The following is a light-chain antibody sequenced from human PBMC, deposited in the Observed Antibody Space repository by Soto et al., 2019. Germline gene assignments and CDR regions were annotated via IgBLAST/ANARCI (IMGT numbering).Light chain of an antibody. CDR2: DAS. J-gene: IGKJ1*01. Sequence: DIQMTQSPSTLAASVGDRVAITCRASQSINSWLAWYRWAPGKAPKLLIYDASSLEGGVPSRFSGSGSGTEFTLIITSLQPEDFATYYCQQYKSSSPTFGQGTKVDIK. CDR3: QQYKSSSPT. V-gene: IGKV1-5*01. CDR1: QSINSW.